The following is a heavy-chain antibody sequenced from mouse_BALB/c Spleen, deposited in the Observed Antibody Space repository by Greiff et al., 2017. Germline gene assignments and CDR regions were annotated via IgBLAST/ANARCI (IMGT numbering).Heavy chain of an antibody. V-gene: IGHV5-9-3*01. CDR1: GFTFSSYA. D-gene: IGHD1-1*01. CDR2: ISSGGSYT. CDR3: ARPYGSSYDYYAMDY. Sequence: EVHLVESGGGLVKPGGSLKLSCAASGFTFSSYAMSWVRQTPEKRLEWVATISSGGSYTYYPDSVKGRFTISRDNAKNTLYLQMSSLRSEDTAMYYCARPYGSSYDYYAMDYWGQGTSVTVSS. J-gene: IGHJ4*01.